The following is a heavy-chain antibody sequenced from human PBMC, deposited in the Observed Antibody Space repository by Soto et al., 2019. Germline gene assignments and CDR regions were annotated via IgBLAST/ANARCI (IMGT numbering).Heavy chain of an antibody. J-gene: IGHJ4*02. V-gene: IGHV4-59*01. CDR2: SYYSGIT. CDR1: GGSISIYY. Sequence: PSETLSLTCTVSGGSISIYYWSWIRQPPGKGLEWIGYSYYSGITDYNPSLKSRVTISVDTSKSQFSLKLSSVTAPDTSVYYCAXGGGVYYFDSWGKGTLVTVSS. CDR3: AXGGGVYYFDS. D-gene: IGHD3-10*01.